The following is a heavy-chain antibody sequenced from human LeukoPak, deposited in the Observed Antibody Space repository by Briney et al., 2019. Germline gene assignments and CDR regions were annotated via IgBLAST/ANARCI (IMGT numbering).Heavy chain of an antibody. Sequence: PSETLSLTCTVSGGSISSGSYYWSWIRQPAGKGLEWIGRIYSSGSTNHNPSLKSRVTRSLDTSKNQFSLKLSSVTAADTAVYYCARGHGWGFGHFDYWGQGTLVTVSS. CDR2: IYSSGST. CDR1: GGSISSGSYY. V-gene: IGHV4-61*02. CDR3: ARGHGWGFGHFDY. J-gene: IGHJ4*02. D-gene: IGHD7-27*01.